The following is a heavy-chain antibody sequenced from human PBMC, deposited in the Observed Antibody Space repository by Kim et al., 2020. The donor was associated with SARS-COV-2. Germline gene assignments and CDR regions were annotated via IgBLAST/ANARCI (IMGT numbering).Heavy chain of an antibody. V-gene: IGHV3-73*01. J-gene: IGHJ4*02. CDR3: NRLENWGEACDF. Sequence: AYDASVKGRYTVSRDVSKNAKYLQMQIMKTEDTAIYYCNRLENWGEACDFWGRGTLVTVSS. D-gene: IGHD3-16*01.